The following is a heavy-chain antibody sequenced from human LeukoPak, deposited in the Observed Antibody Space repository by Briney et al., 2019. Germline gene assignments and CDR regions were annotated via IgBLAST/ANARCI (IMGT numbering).Heavy chain of an antibody. CDR3: AKESGYSGYDERSIDY. D-gene: IGHD5-12*01. V-gene: IGHV3-23*01. CDR1: GFTFSSYA. Sequence: GGSLRLSCAASGFTFSSYAMSWVRQAPGKGLEWVSAISGSGGSTYYADSVKGRFTISRDNAKNTLYLQMNSLRAEDTAVYYCAKESGYSGYDERSIDYWGQGTLVTVSP. J-gene: IGHJ4*02. CDR2: ISGSGGST.